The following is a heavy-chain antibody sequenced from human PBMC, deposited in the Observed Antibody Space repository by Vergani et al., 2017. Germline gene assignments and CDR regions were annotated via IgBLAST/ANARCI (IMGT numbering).Heavy chain of an antibody. Sequence: QVQLQESGPGLVKPSQTLALTCTVSGGSISSGSYYWSWIRQPAGKGLEWIGRIYTSGSTNYNPSIKSRVTISVDTSKNQFSLKLSSVTAADTAVYYCARGDXDILTGYYTGWFDPWGQGTLVTVSS. D-gene: IGHD3-9*01. V-gene: IGHV4-61*02. J-gene: IGHJ5*02. CDR2: IYTSGST. CDR3: ARGDXDILTGYYTGWFDP. CDR1: GGSISSGSYY.